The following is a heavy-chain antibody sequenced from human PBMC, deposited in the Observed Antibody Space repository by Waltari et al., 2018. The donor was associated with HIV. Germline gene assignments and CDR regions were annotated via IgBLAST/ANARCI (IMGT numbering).Heavy chain of an antibody. Sequence: EVQLVESGGGLVQPGGSLRVSCAASGFTFSSYDMNWVRQAPGKGLEWVSYISSSGSTKYYADSVKGRFTISRDNARNAVFLQMNRLRADDTAVYYCARVQLWALCYYGSDVWGQGTTVTVSS. J-gene: IGHJ6*02. CDR1: GFTFSSYD. V-gene: IGHV3-48*03. CDR2: ISSSGSTK. CDR3: ARVQLWALCYYGSDV. D-gene: IGHD2-21*01.